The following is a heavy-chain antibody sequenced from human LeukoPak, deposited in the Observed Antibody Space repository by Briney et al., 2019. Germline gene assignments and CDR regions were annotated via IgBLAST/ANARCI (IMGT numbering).Heavy chain of an antibody. CDR2: INSDGSST. D-gene: IGHD3-10*01. Sequence: GGSLRLSCAASGFTFSSYWMHWVRQAPGKGLVWVSRINSDGSSTSYADSVKGRFTISRDNAKNTLYLQMNSLRAEDTAVYYCAGETPYYGSGSGFDYWGQGTLVTVSS. CDR1: GFTFSSYW. V-gene: IGHV3-74*01. J-gene: IGHJ4*02. CDR3: AGETPYYGSGSGFDY.